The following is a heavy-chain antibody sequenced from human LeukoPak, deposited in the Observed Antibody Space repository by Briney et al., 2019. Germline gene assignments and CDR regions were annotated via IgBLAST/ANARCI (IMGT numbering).Heavy chain of an antibody. Sequence: GRSLRLSCAASGFTFGSYAMHWVRQAPGKGLEWVAVISYDGSDKYYADSVKGRFTISRDNSKNTLYLQMNSLRAEDTAVYYCARTWSGHFDYWGQGTLVTVSS. CDR2: ISYDGSDK. CDR1: GFTFGSYA. V-gene: IGHV3-30-3*01. J-gene: IGHJ4*02. CDR3: ARTWSGHFDY. D-gene: IGHD3-3*01.